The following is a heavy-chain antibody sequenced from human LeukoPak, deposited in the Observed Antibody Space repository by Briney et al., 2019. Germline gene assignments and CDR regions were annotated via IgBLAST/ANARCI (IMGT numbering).Heavy chain of an antibody. CDR2: ISYDGSNK. V-gene: IGHV3-30*04. CDR1: GFTFSSYA. J-gene: IGHJ5*02. D-gene: IGHD3-10*01. CDR3: ARDSYYGSGSYYNVFHRNWFDP. Sequence: GGSLRLSCAASGFTFSSYAMHWVRQAPGKGLEWVAVISYDGSNKYYADSVKGRFTISRDNSKNTLYLQMNSLRAEDTAVYYCARDSYYGSGSYYNVFHRNWFDPWGQGTLVTVSS.